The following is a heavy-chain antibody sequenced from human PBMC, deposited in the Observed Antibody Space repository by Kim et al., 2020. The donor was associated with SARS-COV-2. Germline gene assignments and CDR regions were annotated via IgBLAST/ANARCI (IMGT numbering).Heavy chain of an antibody. Sequence: SETLSLTCTVSGGSISSGGYYWSWIRQHPGKGLEWIGYIYYSGSTYYNPSLKSRVTISVDTSKNQFSLKLSSVTAADTAVYYCARDHPGYGSGSYGMYYYYGMDVWGQGTTVTVSS. CDR3: ARDHPGYGSGSYGMYYYYGMDV. CDR1: GGSISSGGYY. D-gene: IGHD3-10*01. CDR2: IYYSGST. V-gene: IGHV4-31*03. J-gene: IGHJ6*02.